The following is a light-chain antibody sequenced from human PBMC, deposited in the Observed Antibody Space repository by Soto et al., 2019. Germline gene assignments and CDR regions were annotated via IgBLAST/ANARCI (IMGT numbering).Light chain of an antibody. V-gene: IGKV3-20*01. CDR3: QQYDSSPLT. J-gene: IGKJ4*01. CDR1: QSAGSY. Sequence: EIVLTQSPATLSLSPGEGATLSCRASQSAGSYLAWYQQKPGQAPRLLIYDTSNRATGIPDRFSGSGSGTDFTLTISRLEPEDFAVYYCQQYDSSPLTFGGGTKVEIK. CDR2: DTS.